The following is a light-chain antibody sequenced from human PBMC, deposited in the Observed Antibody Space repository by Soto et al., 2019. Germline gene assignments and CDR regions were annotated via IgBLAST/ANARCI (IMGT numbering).Light chain of an antibody. CDR1: QSIRASY. J-gene: IGKJ2*01. CDR3: QQYDSSPVT. CDR2: GAS. V-gene: IGKV3-20*01. Sequence: VVLTQSPGTLSLSPGERVTLSCGASQSIRASYLAWYQQKPGQAPRLLIYGASRRATGIPDRFSAGGSGTHFTLTINRLEPEDFAVYYCQQYDSSPVTFGQGTKVEIK.